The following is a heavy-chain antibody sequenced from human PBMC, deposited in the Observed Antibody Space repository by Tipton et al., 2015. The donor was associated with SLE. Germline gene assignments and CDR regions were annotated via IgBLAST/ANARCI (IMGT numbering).Heavy chain of an antibody. CDR2: VYTSGAT. D-gene: IGHD3-3*01. V-gene: IGHV4-4*08. Sequence: LRLSCAASGFTFSSYALYWVRQPPGKGLEWLGYVYTSGATKYKQSLKSRVTISVDTSKNQFSLKLTSVTAADTAVYYCAKFFGQPYNWFDPWGQGTLVTVSS. J-gene: IGHJ5*02. CDR3: AKFFGQPYNWFDP. CDR1: GFTFSSYA.